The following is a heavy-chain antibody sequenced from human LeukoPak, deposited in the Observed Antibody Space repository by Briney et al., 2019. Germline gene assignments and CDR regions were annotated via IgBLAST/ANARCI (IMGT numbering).Heavy chain of an antibody. CDR3: ATGIAVAGTDKFFDY. CDR2: IYTTGST. D-gene: IGHD6-19*01. CDR1: GGSITSGSYY. Sequence: SETLSLTCTVSGGSITSGSYYWTWIRQPAGKGLEWIGRIYTTGSTNYNPSLKSRVTISVDKSKNQFSLKLSSVTAADTAVYYCATGIAVAGTDKFFDYWGQGTLVTVSS. V-gene: IGHV4-61*02. J-gene: IGHJ4*02.